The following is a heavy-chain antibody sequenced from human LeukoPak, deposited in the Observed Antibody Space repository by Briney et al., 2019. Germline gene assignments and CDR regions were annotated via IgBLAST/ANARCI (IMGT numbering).Heavy chain of an antibody. CDR2: INGNSGDT. CDR3: ASIAAAGTTGEAFDI. D-gene: IGHD6-13*01. J-gene: IGHJ3*02. V-gene: IGHV1-2*02. Sequence: ASVKVSCKASGYTFTGFYIHWVRQAPGQGLEWMGWINGNSGDTNYAQKFQGRVTMTRDTSISTAYMELSRLRSDDTAVYYCASIAAAGTTGEAFDIWGQGTMVTVSS. CDR1: GYTFTGFY.